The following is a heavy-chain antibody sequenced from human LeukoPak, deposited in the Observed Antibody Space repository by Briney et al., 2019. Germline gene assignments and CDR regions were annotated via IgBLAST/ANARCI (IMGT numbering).Heavy chain of an antibody. CDR1: GYTFTSYD. CDR3: ARGVLYCGGDCYHSQYYYYGMDV. V-gene: IGHV1-8*01. J-gene: IGHJ6*02. Sequence: ASVKVSCKASGYTFTSYDINWVRQATGHGLEWMGWMNPNSGNTGYAQKFQGRVTMTRNTSISAAYMELSSLRSEDTAVYYCARGVLYCGGDCYHSQYYYYGMDVWGQGTTVTVSS. CDR2: MNPNSGNT. D-gene: IGHD2-21*02.